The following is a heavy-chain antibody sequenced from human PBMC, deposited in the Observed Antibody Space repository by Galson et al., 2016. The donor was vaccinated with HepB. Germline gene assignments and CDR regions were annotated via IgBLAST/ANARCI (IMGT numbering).Heavy chain of an antibody. CDR2: IYLRGTT. V-gene: IGHV4-38-2*02. CDR3: ARATPSSFGELLVHFDT. Sequence: ETLSLTCTVSGYSMSGNSFWAWIRQPPGKGLEWIGSIYLRGTTHYKSSLKSRVTISVDTSRNQVYLRVTSVTAADTALYYCARATPSSFGELLVHFDTWGQGSLVTVSS. CDR1: GYSMSGNSF. D-gene: IGHD3-10*01. J-gene: IGHJ4*02.